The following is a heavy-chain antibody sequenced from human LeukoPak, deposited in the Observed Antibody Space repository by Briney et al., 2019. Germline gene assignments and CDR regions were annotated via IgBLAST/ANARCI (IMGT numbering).Heavy chain of an antibody. CDR3: AKAASSSWPSYYYGMDV. J-gene: IGHJ6*02. CDR1: GFTFSSYS. D-gene: IGHD6-13*01. CDR2: ISSSSSTI. Sequence: GGSLRLSCAASGFTFSSYSMNWVRQAPGKGLEWVSYISSSSSTIYYADSVKGRFIISRDNAKKSLYLHMNSLRDEDTAVYYCAKAASSSWPSYYYGMDVWGQGTTVTVSS. V-gene: IGHV3-48*02.